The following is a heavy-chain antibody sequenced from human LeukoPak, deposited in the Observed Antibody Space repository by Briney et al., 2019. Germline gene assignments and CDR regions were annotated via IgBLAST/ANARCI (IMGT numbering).Heavy chain of an antibody. CDR2: IYYSGNT. D-gene: IGHD6-19*01. J-gene: IGHJ3*02. CDR3: ARDDPNSSGSEAFDI. Sequence: SQTLSLTCTVSGGSISSGDYYWSWIRQPPGKGLEWIGYIYYSGNTKYNPSLESRVTISVDKSKNQFSLKLSSVTAADTAVYFCARDDPNSSGSEAFDIWGQGTMVTVSS. CDR1: GGSISSGDYY. V-gene: IGHV4-30-4*01.